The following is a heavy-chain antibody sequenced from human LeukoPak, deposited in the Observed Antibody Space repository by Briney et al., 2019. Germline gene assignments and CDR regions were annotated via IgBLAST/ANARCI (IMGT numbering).Heavy chain of an antibody. J-gene: IGHJ4*02. D-gene: IGHD5/OR15-5a*01. CDR3: ARGVPPLFDY. CDR1: GFTFSSYA. CDR2: ISYDGSNK. V-gene: IGHV3-30*04. Sequence: PGGSLRLSCAASGFTFSSYAMHWVRQAPGKGLEWVAVISYDGSNKYYADSVKGRFTISRDNSKNTLYLQMNSLRAEDTAVYYCARGVPPLFDYWGQGTLVTVSS.